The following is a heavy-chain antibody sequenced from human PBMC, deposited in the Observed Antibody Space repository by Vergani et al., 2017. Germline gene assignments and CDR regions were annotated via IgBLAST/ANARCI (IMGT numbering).Heavy chain of an antibody. D-gene: IGHD3-3*01. V-gene: IGHV3-23*04. CDR1: GFTFDDYG. CDR2: ISGSGGST. CDR3: ARDQYRGSYYDFWSGYGAFDI. J-gene: IGHJ3*02. Sequence: EVQLVESGGGVVRPGGSLRLSCAASGFTFDDYGMSWVRQAPGKGLEWVSAISGSGGSTYYADSVKGRFTISRDNSKNTLYLQMNSLRAEDTAVYYCARDQYRGSYYDFWSGYGAFDIWGQGTMVTVSS.